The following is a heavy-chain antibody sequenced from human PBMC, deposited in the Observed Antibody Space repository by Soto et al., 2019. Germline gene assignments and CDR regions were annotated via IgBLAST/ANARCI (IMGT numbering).Heavy chain of an antibody. CDR1: GFTFSSYG. J-gene: IGHJ4*02. D-gene: IGHD6-13*01. V-gene: IGHV3-33*01. CDR3: AREGQQLSPGY. CDR2: IWYDGSNK. Sequence: QVQLVESGGGVVQPGRSLRLSCAASGFTFSSYGMHWVRQAPGKGLEWVAVIWYDGSNKYYADSVKGRFPISRDNSKNTLYLQMNSLRAEDTAVYYCAREGQQLSPGYWGQGTLVTVSS.